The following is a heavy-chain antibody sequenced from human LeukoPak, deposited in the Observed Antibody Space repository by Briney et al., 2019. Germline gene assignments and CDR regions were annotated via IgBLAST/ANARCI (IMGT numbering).Heavy chain of an antibody. Sequence: GGSLGLSCAASGFTFSSYSMNWVRQAPGKGLEWVSSISSSSSYIYYADSVKGRFTISRDNAKNSLYLQMNSLRAEDTAVYYCARDLRFGELLNPTAGSYWGQGTLVTVSS. CDR2: ISSSSSYI. J-gene: IGHJ4*02. CDR1: GFTFSSYS. D-gene: IGHD3-10*01. CDR3: ARDLRFGELLNPTAGSY. V-gene: IGHV3-21*01.